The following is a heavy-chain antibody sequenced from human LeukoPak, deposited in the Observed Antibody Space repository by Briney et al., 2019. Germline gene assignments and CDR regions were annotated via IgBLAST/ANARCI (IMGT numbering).Heavy chain of an antibody. CDR1: GYTFTSCD. CDR3: ARAFYTYYDFWSGYSFDAFDI. Sequence: GASVKVSCKASGYTFTSCDINWVRQATGQGLEWMGWMNPNSGNTGYAQKFQGRVTMTRNTSISTAYMELSSLRSEDTAVYYCARAFYTYYDFWSGYSFDAFDIWGQGTMVTVSS. D-gene: IGHD3-3*01. J-gene: IGHJ3*02. CDR2: MNPNSGNT. V-gene: IGHV1-8*01.